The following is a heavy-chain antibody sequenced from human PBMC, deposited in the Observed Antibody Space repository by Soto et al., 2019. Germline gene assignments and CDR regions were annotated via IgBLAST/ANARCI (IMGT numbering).Heavy chain of an antibody. J-gene: IGHJ5*02. CDR1: GGSISSSSYY. CDR3: ARQANVLRFLEYLGWFDP. D-gene: IGHD3-3*01. CDR2: IYYSGST. V-gene: IGHV4-39*01. Sequence: QLQLQESGPGLVKPSETLSLTCTVSGGSISSSSYYWGWIRQPPGKGLEWIGRIYYSGSTYYNPSFMSRVTISVDTSKNQFSLKLSSVTAADTAVYYCARQANVLRFLEYLGWFDPWGQGTLVTVSS.